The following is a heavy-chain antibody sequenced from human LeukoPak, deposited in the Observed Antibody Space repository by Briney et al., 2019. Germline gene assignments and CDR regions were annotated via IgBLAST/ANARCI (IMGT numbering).Heavy chain of an antibody. D-gene: IGHD6-6*01. J-gene: IGHJ2*01. CDR1: GYTFTSYY. Sequence: ASVKVSCKASGYTFTSYYMHWVRPPPGQGLERMGIINPSGGSTSYAQKFQGRVTMTRDTSTSTVYMELSSLRSEDTAVYYCARDASNWYFDLWGRGTLVTVSS. CDR2: INPSGGST. V-gene: IGHV1-46*01. CDR3: ARDASNWYFDL.